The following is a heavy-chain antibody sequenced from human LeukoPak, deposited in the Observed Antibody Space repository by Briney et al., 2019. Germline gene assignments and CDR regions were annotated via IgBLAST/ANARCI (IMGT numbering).Heavy chain of an antibody. D-gene: IGHD2-2*02. J-gene: IGHJ4*02. Sequence: SETLSLTCTVSGVSISSYYWSWIRQPPGKGLEWIGYIYYSGSTNYNPSLKSRVTISVDTSKNQFSLKLSSVTAADTAVYYCARVTAIGGSDYWGQGTLVTVSS. CDR3: ARVTAIGGSDY. V-gene: IGHV4-59*01. CDR1: GVSISSYY. CDR2: IYYSGST.